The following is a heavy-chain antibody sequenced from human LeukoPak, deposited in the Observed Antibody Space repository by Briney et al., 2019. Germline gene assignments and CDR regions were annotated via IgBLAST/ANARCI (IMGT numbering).Heavy chain of an antibody. D-gene: IGHD5-18*01. CDR1: GFTFSSYA. J-gene: IGHJ3*02. Sequence: GGSLTLSCAASGFTFSSYAMSWVRQAPGRGLEWVSAISGSGGSTYYADSVKGRFTISRDNSKNTLYLQMNSLRAEDTAVYYCAKVLGCGYSKGAFDIWGQGTMVTVSS. V-gene: IGHV3-23*01. CDR3: AKVLGCGYSKGAFDI. CDR2: ISGSGGST.